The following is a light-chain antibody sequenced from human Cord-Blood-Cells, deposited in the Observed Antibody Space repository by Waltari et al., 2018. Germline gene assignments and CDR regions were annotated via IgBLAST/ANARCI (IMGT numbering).Light chain of an antibody. CDR2: DVS. CDR3: SSYTSSSTLV. Sequence: QSALTQPASVSGSPGQSITISCTGTSSDVGGYNYVSCYQQHPGTAPKLMIYDVSNRPAGGSNRFSGSKSGNTASLTISGLQAEDEADYYCSSYTSSSTLVFGTGTNVTVL. V-gene: IGLV2-14*01. CDR1: SSDVGGYNY. J-gene: IGLJ1*01.